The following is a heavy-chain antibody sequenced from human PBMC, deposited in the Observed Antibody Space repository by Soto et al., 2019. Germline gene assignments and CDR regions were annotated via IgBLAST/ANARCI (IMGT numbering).Heavy chain of an antibody. V-gene: IGHV3-48*03. CDR3: VRDRGGYYMGYYYDY. J-gene: IGHJ4*02. CDR2: ISSSGSTA. Sequence: PGGSLRLSCLASGFTFSSYEMNWVRQAPGKGLEWVSYISSSGSTAYYADSVKGRFTISRDNAKNTLYLQMNSLRAEDTALYYCVRDRGGYYMGYYYDYWGQGTLVTVSS. D-gene: IGHD3-22*01. CDR1: GFTFSSYE.